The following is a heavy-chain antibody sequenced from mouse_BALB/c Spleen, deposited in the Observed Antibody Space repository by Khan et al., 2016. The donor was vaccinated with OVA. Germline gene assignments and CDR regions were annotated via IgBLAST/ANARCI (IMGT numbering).Heavy chain of an antibody. Sequence: VQLLETGPGLVAPSQSLSITCTVSGFSLTNFGVHWVRQPPGKGLEWLVLIWSDGTTTYNSAPKSRLSTSKETSKSQAFLKMYSLQSDDTAKYYCAKNSYPYAMDYWGQGTSVTVSS. CDR2: IWSDGTT. J-gene: IGHJ4*01. CDR3: AKNSYPYAMDY. V-gene: IGHV2-6*02. CDR1: GFSLTNFG.